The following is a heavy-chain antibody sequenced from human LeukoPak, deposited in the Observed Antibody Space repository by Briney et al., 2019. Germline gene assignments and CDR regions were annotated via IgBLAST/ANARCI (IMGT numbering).Heavy chain of an antibody. CDR3: AHSWRSQGCSGGSCYEFHY. CDR1: GFSLSTSGVG. D-gene: IGHD2-15*01. CDR2: IYWDDDE. V-gene: IGHV2-5*02. Sequence: SGPTLVNPTQTLTLTCTFSGFSLSTSGVGVGWIRQPPGKALEWPAIIYWDDDERHSPSLKSRLTITKDTSKNQVVLTMTNMDPVDTATYYCAHSWRSQGCSGGSCYEFHYWGQGTLVTVSS. J-gene: IGHJ4*02.